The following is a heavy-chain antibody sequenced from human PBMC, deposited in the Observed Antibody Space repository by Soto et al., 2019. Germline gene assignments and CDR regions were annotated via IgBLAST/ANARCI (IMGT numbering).Heavy chain of an antibody. Sequence: GESLKISCKGSGYNFNYWIGWVRQMPGKGLEWMGIINPGDSDTRYNPYFQGQVIFSVDKSISTAYLQWGSLKASDTAIYYCARQTDGGRFDYWGQGTLVTVSS. CDR2: INPGDSDT. CDR3: ARQTDGGRFDY. J-gene: IGHJ4*02. V-gene: IGHV5-51*01. CDR1: GYNFNYW. D-gene: IGHD2-15*01.